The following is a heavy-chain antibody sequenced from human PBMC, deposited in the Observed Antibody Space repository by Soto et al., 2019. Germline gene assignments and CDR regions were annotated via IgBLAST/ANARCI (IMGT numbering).Heavy chain of an antibody. D-gene: IGHD1-26*01. CDR2: INPNSGGT. J-gene: IGHJ6*02. Sequence: GASVKVSCKASGYTFTGYYMHWVRQAPGQGLEWMGWINPNSGGTNYAQKFQGWVTMTRDTSISTAYMELSRLRSDDTAVYYCARCAYGSGNYYYYGMDVWGQGTTVTVSS. CDR3: ARCAYGSGNYYYYGMDV. V-gene: IGHV1-2*04. CDR1: GYTFTGYY.